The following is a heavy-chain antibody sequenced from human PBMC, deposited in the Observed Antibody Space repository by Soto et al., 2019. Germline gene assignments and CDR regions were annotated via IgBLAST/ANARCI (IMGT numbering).Heavy chain of an antibody. V-gene: IGHV4-59*12. Sequence: TLCLTCTFCGSSILGYYWTWIRQSPESGLEWIGYIHYSGSDNYNPSLNSRLTMSVDRSKGQFSMKLDSVTAADTAVYYCARGVGGSGLNWFDPWGQGTLVTVSS. J-gene: IGHJ5*02. CDR3: ARGVGGSGLNWFDP. CDR2: IHYSGSD. D-gene: IGHD6-19*01. CDR1: GSSILGYY.